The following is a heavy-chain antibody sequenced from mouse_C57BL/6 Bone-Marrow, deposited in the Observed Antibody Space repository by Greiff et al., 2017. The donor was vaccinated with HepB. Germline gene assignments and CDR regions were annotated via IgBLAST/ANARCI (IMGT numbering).Heavy chain of an antibody. V-gene: IGHV6-6*01. CDR1: GFTFSDAW. CDR3: IDLLWSPYYAMDY. J-gene: IGHJ4*01. CDR2: FRNKANNHAT. Sequence: EVQWVESGGGLVQPGGSMKLSCAASGFTFSDAWMDWVRQSPEKGLEWVAEFRNKANNHATYYAESVKGRFTISRDDSKSSVYLQMNSLRAEDTGIYYCIDLLWSPYYAMDYWGQGTSVTVSS. D-gene: IGHD2-1*01.